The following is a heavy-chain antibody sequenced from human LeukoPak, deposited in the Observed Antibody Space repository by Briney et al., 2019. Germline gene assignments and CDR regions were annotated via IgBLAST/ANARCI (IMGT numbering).Heavy chain of an antibody. CDR2: TYYSGST. J-gene: IGHJ6*02. D-gene: IGHD3-3*01. CDR3: ARRVIIGYYYYGMDV. Sequence: PSETLSLTCTVSGGSISSYYWGWIRQPPGKGLEWIGYTYYSGSTNYNPSLKSRVTISVDTSKNQSSLKLSSVTAADTAVYYCARRVIIGYYYYGMDVWGQGTTVTVSS. CDR1: GGSISSYY. V-gene: IGHV4-59*01.